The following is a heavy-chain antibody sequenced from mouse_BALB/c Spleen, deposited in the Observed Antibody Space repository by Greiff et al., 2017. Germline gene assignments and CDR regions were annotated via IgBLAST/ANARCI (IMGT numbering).Heavy chain of an antibody. CDR1: GDSITSGY. D-gene: IGHD2-2*01. J-gene: IGHJ4*01. CDR2: ISYSGST. Sequence: EVQLQQSGPSLVKPSQTLSLTCSVTGDSITSGYWNWIRKFPGNKLEYMGYISYSGSTYYNPSLKSRISITRDTSKNQYYLQLNSVTTEDTATYYCASRGGYDGYAMDYWGQGTSVTVSS. V-gene: IGHV3-8*02. CDR3: ASRGGYDGYAMDY.